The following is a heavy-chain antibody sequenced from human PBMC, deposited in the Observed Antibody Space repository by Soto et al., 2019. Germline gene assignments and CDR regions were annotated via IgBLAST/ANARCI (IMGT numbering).Heavy chain of an antibody. D-gene: IGHD3-10*01. CDR1: GLTFSSYS. J-gene: IGHJ5*02. CDR3: ARETRPVLLRP. CDR2: ISSSSSYI. V-gene: IGHV3-21*01. Sequence: GGSLRLSCAASGLTFSSYSMNWVRQAPGKGLEWVSSISSSSSYIYYADSVKGRFTISRDNAKNSLYLQMNSLRAEDTAVYYCARETRPVLLRPWGQGTLVTVSS.